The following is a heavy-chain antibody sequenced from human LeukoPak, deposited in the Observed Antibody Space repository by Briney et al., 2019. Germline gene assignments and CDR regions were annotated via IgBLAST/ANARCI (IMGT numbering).Heavy chain of an antibody. D-gene: IGHD2/OR15-2a*01. CDR1: GGSISTGGYY. CDR2: IYYSGST. J-gene: IGHJ4*02. Sequence: SQTLSLTCTVSGGSISTGGYYWSWIRQHPGKGLEWIGNIYYSGSTYYSPSLKSRVTMSVDTSKNQFSLKLSSVTAADTAVYYCARTNNILLVFDYWGQGTLVTVSS. CDR3: ARTNNILLVFDY. V-gene: IGHV4-30-4*01.